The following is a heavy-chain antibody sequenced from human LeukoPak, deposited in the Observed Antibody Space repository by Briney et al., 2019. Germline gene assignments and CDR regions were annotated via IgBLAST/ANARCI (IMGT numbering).Heavy chain of an antibody. J-gene: IGHJ6*04. D-gene: IGHD3-10*02. CDR3: AELGITMIGGV. Sequence: GGSLRLSCGASGFTFGTYWMHWVRQAPGKGLEWVSYISSSGSTIYYADSVKGRFTISRDNAKNSLYLQMNSLRAEDTAVYCCAELGITMIGGVWGKGTTVTISS. CDR2: ISSSGSTI. V-gene: IGHV3-48*04. CDR1: GFTFGTYW.